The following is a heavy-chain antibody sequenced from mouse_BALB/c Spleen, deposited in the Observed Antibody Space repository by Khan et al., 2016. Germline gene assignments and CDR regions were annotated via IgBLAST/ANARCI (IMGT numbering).Heavy chain of an antibody. V-gene: IGHV3-2*02. J-gene: IGHJ1*01. Sequence: EVQLKESGPGLVKPSQSLSLTCTVTGYSITSDYAWNWIRQFPGNKLEWLGYINYSGSTGYNPSLKSRISITRDTSKNQFFLRLISVTTEDTSTYFCAAGLAVWYFDVWGAWTTVTVSS. D-gene: IGHD3-3*01. CDR1: GYSITSDYA. CDR3: AAGLAVWYFDV. CDR2: INYSGST.